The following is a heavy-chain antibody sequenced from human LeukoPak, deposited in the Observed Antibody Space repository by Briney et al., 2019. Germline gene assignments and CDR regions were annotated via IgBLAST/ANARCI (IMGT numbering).Heavy chain of an antibody. Sequence: ASVKVSCKASGYTFTGYYMHWVRQAPGQGPEWVGWINPNSGGTDYAQKFQGRVTMTRDTSINTAYMEVISLRPDDTAVYYCARGRYCSDGNCYHNWFDPGGQGTLVIVSS. CDR1: GYTFTGYY. D-gene: IGHD2-15*01. J-gene: IGHJ5*02. CDR2: INPNSGGT. CDR3: ARGRYCSDGNCYHNWFDP. V-gene: IGHV1-2*02.